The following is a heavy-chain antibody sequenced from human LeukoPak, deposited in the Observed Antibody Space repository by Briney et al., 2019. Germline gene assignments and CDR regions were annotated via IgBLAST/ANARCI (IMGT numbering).Heavy chain of an antibody. CDR3: ATGGYSSSRYYYYGMDV. CDR1: GYTFTSYD. J-gene: IGHJ6*02. D-gene: IGHD6-6*01. Sequence: ASVKVSCKASGYTFTSYDINWVRQATGQGLEWMGWMNPNSGNTGYAQKFQGRVTMTRNTSISTAYMELSSLRSEDTAVYYCATGGYSSSRYYYYGMDVWGQGTTVTVSS. CDR2: MNPNSGNT. V-gene: IGHV1-8*01.